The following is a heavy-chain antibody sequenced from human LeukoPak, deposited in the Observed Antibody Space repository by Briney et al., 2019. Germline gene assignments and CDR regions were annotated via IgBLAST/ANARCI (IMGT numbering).Heavy chain of an antibody. V-gene: IGHV1-2*02. Sequence: ASVKVSCKASGYTSTGYYMHWVRQAPGQGLEWIGWINPNSGGTNYAQKFQGRVTMTRDTSISTAYMELSRLRSDDTAVYYCARVGRDIVVVPAARSFDYWGQGTLVTVSS. J-gene: IGHJ4*02. CDR1: GYTSTGYY. CDR2: INPNSGGT. D-gene: IGHD2-2*01. CDR3: ARVGRDIVVVPAARSFDY.